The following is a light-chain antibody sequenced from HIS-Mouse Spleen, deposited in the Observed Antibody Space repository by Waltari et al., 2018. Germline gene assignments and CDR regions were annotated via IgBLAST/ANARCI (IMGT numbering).Light chain of an antibody. Sequence: QSALTQPASVSGSPGQSITISCTGTSSDVGSYNLVSWYQQHPGKAPKLMVYDVSKRPSGVPDRFSCSKSGNTASLTISGLQAEDEADYYCCSYAGSYTYVFGTGTKVTVL. CDR3: CSYAGSYTYV. V-gene: IGLV2-11*01. J-gene: IGLJ1*01. CDR1: SSDVGSYNL. CDR2: DVS.